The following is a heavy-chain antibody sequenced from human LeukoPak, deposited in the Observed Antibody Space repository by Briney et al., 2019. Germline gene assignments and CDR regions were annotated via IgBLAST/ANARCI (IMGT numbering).Heavy chain of an antibody. CDR2: ITGSGGST. CDR1: GFTFSNYG. J-gene: IGHJ4*02. Sequence: GGSLRLSCAASGFTFSNYGMNWVRQAPGKGLEWVSGITGSGGSTYYAYSVKGRITISRDNSKNTLYLQMNSLSAEDTAVYYGASDLGWIQLNLGRGQGTLVTVSS. D-gene: IGHD5-18*01. CDR3: ASDLGWIQLNLG. V-gene: IGHV3-23*01.